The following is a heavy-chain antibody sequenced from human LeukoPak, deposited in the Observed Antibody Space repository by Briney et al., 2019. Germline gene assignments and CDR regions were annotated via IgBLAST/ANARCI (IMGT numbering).Heavy chain of an antibody. CDR3: ASSSSSWYPYYFDY. D-gene: IGHD6-13*01. Sequence: SETLSLTCTVSGGSISSYYWSWIRQPAGKGLEWIGRIYTSGSTNYNPSLKSRVTMSVDTSKNQFSLKLSSVTAADTAVYYCASSSSSWYPYYFDYWGQGTLVTVSS. J-gene: IGHJ4*02. CDR1: GGSISSYY. V-gene: IGHV4-4*07. CDR2: IYTSGST.